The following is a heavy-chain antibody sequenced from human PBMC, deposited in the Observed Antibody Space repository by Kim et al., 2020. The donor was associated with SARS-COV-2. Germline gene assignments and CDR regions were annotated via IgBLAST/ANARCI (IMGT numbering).Heavy chain of an antibody. J-gene: IGHJ6*02. Sequence: GGSLRLSCAASGFTFSSYAMHWVRQAPGKGLEWVAVISYDGSNKYYADSVKGRFTISRDNSKNTLYLQMNSLRAEDTAVYYCARGSMVRGPFGMDVWGQG. V-gene: IGHV3-30-3*01. CDR3: ARGSMVRGPFGMDV. CDR1: GFTFSSYA. D-gene: IGHD3-10*01. CDR2: ISYDGSNK.